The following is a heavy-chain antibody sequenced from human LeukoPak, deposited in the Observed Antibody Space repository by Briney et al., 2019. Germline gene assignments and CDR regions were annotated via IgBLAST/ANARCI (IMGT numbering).Heavy chain of an antibody. CDR3: ARGALLWFGDRMEYYFDY. V-gene: IGHV4-59*01. CDR2: IYYSGNT. D-gene: IGHD3-10*01. Sequence: SETLSLTCTVSGGSINNYYWSWIRQPAGKGLEWIGFIYYSGNTNYNPSLKSRVTISVDTSKNQFSLKLSSMTAADTAVYYCARGALLWFGDRMEYYFDYWGQGTLLTVSS. CDR1: GGSINNYY. J-gene: IGHJ4*02.